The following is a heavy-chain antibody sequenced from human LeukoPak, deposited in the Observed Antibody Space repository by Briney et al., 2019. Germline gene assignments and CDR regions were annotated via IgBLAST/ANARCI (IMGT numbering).Heavy chain of an antibody. CDR1: GFTFSSYG. D-gene: IGHD2-2*01. J-gene: IGHJ4*02. CDR3: AKDRYSTSSTFTVNPFDY. V-gene: IGHV3-30*02. Sequence: GGSLRLSCAASGFTFSSYGMNWVRQAPGKGLEWVAFIRFDGRDKYYADSVKGRFTISRDNSKSTLDLQMNSLRVEDTAVYYCAKDRYSTSSTFTVNPFDYWGQGILVTGSS. CDR2: IRFDGRDK.